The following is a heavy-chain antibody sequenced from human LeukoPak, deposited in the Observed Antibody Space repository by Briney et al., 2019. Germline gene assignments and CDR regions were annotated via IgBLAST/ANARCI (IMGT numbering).Heavy chain of an antibody. CDR1: GYTFTSYA. J-gene: IGHJ4*02. V-gene: IGHV1-3*03. CDR3: ARRSDYGSGPFDY. CDR2: INAGNGNT. D-gene: IGHD3-10*01. Sequence: ASVKVSCKASGYTFTSYAMHWVRQAPGQRLEWMGWINAGNGNTKYSQEFQGRVTITRDTSASTAYMELSSLRSEDMAVYYCARRSDYGSGPFDYWGQGTLVTVSS.